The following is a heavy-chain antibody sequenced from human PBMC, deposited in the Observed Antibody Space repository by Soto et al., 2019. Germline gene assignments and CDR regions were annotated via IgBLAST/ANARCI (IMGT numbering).Heavy chain of an antibody. D-gene: IGHD5-12*01. J-gene: IGHJ4*02. CDR1: GFTFSSYG. CDR2: ISYDGSNK. Sequence: GGSLRLSCAASGFTFSSYGMHWVRQAPGKGLEWVAVISYDGSNKYYADSVKGRFTISRDNSKNTLYLQMNSLRDEDTAVYYCAKDLDSGYDYLDYWGQGTLVTVSS. V-gene: IGHV3-30*18. CDR3: AKDLDSGYDYLDY.